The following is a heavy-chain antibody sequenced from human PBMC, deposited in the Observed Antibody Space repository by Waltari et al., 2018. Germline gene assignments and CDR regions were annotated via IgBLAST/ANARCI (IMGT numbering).Heavy chain of an antibody. J-gene: IGHJ5*02. CDR1: GGSFSGYY. V-gene: IGHV4-34*01. Sequence: LQQWGAGLLKPSETLSLTCAVYGGSFSGYYWSWIRQPPGKGLEWIGEINHSGSTNYNPSLKSRVTISVDTSKNQFSLKLSSVTAADTAVYYCARGGITIFGVVITRNWFDPWGQGTLVTVSS. CDR2: INHSGST. D-gene: IGHD3-3*01. CDR3: ARGGITIFGVVITRNWFDP.